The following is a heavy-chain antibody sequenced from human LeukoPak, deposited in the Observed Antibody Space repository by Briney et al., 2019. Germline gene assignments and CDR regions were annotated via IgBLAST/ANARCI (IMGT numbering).Heavy chain of an antibody. J-gene: IGHJ6*03. Sequence: SSVKLSCKASGGTFSSYAISWVRQAPGQGLEWMGGIIPIFGTANYAQKFQGRVTITTDESTSTAYKELSSLRSEDTAVYYCARGTYRPYYYDSSGLGDYYYYMDVWGKGTTVTVSS. D-gene: IGHD3-22*01. CDR2: IIPIFGTA. CDR3: ARGTYRPYYYDSSGLGDYYYYMDV. CDR1: GGTFSSYA. V-gene: IGHV1-69*05.